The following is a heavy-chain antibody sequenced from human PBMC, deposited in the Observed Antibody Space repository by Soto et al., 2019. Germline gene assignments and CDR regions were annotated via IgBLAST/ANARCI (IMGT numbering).Heavy chain of an antibody. V-gene: IGHV1-18*01. D-gene: IGHD1-26*01. CDR2: ISAYNGNT. Sequence: ASVKVSCKASGYTFTSYGISWVRQAPGQGLEWMGWISAYNGNTNYAQKLQGRVTMTTDTSTSTAYMELRSLRSDDTAVYYCARDVYVAGVVGATTVWFDPWGQGTLVTVSS. CDR1: GYTFTSYG. CDR3: ARDVYVAGVVGATTVWFDP. J-gene: IGHJ5*02.